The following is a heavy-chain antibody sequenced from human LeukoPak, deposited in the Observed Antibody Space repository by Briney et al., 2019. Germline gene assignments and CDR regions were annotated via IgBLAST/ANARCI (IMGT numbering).Heavy chain of an antibody. Sequence: GGSLRLSCAASGFTFSSYWMSWVRQAPGKGLEWVANIKQDGSEKYYVDSVKGRFTISRDNAKNSLYLQMNSLRAEDTAVYYCARDPWRYSSSLGYWGQGTLVTVSS. CDR3: ARDPWRYSSSLGY. J-gene: IGHJ4*02. CDR2: IKQDGSEK. V-gene: IGHV3-7*01. D-gene: IGHD6-13*01. CDR1: GFTFSSYW.